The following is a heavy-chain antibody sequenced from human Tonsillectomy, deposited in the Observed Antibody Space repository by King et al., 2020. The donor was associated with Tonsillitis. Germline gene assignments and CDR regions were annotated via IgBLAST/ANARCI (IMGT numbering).Heavy chain of an antibody. CDR3: ARVRAQMATIFLDAFDV. J-gene: IGHJ3*01. V-gene: IGHV3-30*01. D-gene: IGHD5-24*01. CDR1: GFSISNKA. Sequence: VQLVESGGGVVQPGRSLRLSCAASGFSISNKAMHWVRQAPDKGLEWVALMSYDGSKKFYADSVKGRHTISRDRSKNTLYLQMNSLRAEDTAVYYCARVRAQMATIFLDAFDVWGQGTMVTVSS. CDR2: MSYDGSKK.